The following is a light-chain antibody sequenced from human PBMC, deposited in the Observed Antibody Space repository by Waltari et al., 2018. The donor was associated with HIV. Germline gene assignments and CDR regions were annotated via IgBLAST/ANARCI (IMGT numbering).Light chain of an antibody. CDR1: QSVLHSSNNKNY. CDR3: QQYYSTPNT. Sequence: DIVMTQSPDSLAVSLGERATINCKSSQSVLHSSNNKNYLAWYQQKPGQPPKLLIYWASPRESGVPDRFSGSGSGTDFTLTISSLQAEDVAVYYCQQYYSTPNTFGPGTKVDIK. J-gene: IGKJ3*01. V-gene: IGKV4-1*01. CDR2: WAS.